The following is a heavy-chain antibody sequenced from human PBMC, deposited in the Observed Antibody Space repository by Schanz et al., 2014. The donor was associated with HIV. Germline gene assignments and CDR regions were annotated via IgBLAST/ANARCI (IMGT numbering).Heavy chain of an antibody. J-gene: IGHJ2*01. CDR2: MIWNNGI. Sequence: EVQLAESGGRLEQPGGSLRLSCAASGFIFSDYSMNWVRQAPGKGLEWVAHMIWNNGIYYADSVKGRFTISRDNAKNSLYLQMNSLRAQHTAVYYCARAAEFAITAHARGYWYFDLWGRGTLVTVSS. D-gene: IGHD1-20*01. V-gene: IGHV3-48*01. CDR3: ARAAEFAITAHARGYWYFDL. CDR1: GFIFSDYS.